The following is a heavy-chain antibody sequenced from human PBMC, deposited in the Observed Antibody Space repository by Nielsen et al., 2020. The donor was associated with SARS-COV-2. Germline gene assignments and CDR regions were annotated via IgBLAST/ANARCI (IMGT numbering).Heavy chain of an antibody. CDR2: TSYDGSNE. Sequence: GGSLRLSCAASGFTFRSFGMHWVRQAPGKGLEWVAVTSYDGSNEYYADSVRGRFTISRDNSKNTLYLQMNSLRAEDTAVYYCAKDGTRGDYSYFDYWGQGTLVTVSS. V-gene: IGHV3-30*18. D-gene: IGHD4-17*01. J-gene: IGHJ4*02. CDR3: AKDGTRGDYSYFDY. CDR1: GFTFRSFG.